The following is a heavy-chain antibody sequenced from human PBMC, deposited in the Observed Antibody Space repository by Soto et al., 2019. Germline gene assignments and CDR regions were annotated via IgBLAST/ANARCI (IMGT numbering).Heavy chain of an antibody. J-gene: IGHJ3*01. Sequence: EVQLVESGGGLVKPGGSLRLSCVDSGFTFSSYSMNWVRQAPGKGLEWVSSISAYSSPIFYADSVKGRFTISRDNAKNSLYLQMNRLRAADTAVYYCVRGGRGYTRDDVFDVWGQGTMVTVSP. CDR2: ISAYSSPI. D-gene: IGHD6-25*01. CDR3: VRGGRGYTRDDVFDV. V-gene: IGHV3-21*06. CDR1: GFTFSSYS.